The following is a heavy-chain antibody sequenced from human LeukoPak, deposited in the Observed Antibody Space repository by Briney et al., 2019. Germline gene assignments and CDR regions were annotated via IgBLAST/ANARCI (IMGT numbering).Heavy chain of an antibody. CDR3: ARGGDFGVPAPLGIDAFDF. V-gene: IGHV3-49*04. D-gene: IGHD2-2*01. Sequence: GGSLRLSCTTSGFNFRDYALSWVRQAPGKGLEWVGFIRSRAYAGTTEYAASVKGRFTISKDYSKTIAYLQMNSLKTEDTAVYYCARGGDFGVPAPLGIDAFDFWGQGTMVTVSS. J-gene: IGHJ3*01. CDR2: IRSRAYAGTT. CDR1: GFNFRDYA.